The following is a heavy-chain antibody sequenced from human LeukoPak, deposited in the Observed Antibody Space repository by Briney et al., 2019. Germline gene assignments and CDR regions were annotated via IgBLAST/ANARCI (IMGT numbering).Heavy chain of an antibody. Sequence: ASVKVSCKASGYPFSSYDINWVRQATGQGPEWMGWMNPNSGDTGYAQKFQGRVTMTRDTSISTAYTDLSSLRSDDTAVYYCARGTIYCSRTTCQDAFDIWGQGTMVTVSS. CDR1: GYPFSSYD. CDR2: MNPNSGDT. D-gene: IGHD2-2*01. J-gene: IGHJ3*02. CDR3: ARGTIYCSRTTCQDAFDI. V-gene: IGHV1-8*01.